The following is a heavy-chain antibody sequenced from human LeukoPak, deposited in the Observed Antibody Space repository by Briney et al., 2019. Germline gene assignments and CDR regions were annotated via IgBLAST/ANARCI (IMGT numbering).Heavy chain of an antibody. Sequence: PSETLSLTCTVSGYSISSGYYWGWIRQPPGKGLEWIGSIYHSGSTYYNPSLKSRVTISVDTSKNQFSLKLSSVTAADTTVYYCARSTTSTNPDYWGQGTLVTVSS. CDR1: GYSISSGYY. CDR3: ARSTTSTNPDY. J-gene: IGHJ4*02. D-gene: IGHD4-11*01. CDR2: IYHSGST. V-gene: IGHV4-38-2*02.